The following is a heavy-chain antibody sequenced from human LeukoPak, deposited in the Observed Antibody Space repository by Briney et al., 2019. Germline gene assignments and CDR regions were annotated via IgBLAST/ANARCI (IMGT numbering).Heavy chain of an antibody. Sequence: SETLSLTCTVSGGSISSSGYYWGWIRQPPGKGLEWIDYMYYTGSSYYSPSLKSRVTISVDTSKNQFSLKLSSVTATDTAVFYCARSSTGSYWGDSFDIWGQGTMVTVSA. D-gene: IGHD1-26*01. V-gene: IGHV4-39*01. CDR2: MYYTGSS. CDR3: ARSSTGSYWGDSFDI. J-gene: IGHJ3*02. CDR1: GGSISSSGYY.